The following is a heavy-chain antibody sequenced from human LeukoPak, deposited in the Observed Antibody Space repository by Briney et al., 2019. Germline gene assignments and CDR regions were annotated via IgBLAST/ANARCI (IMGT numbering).Heavy chain of an antibody. CDR2: ISHDGTT. Sequence: SETLSLTCGVSGGFIDITNYRGRARQAPGKGLEWIGEISHDGTTNYNPSLRSRVAMSLDRANNQFSLSLTSVTAADTAVYYCTREDRPFCPFAYWGQGVLVTVSS. J-gene: IGHJ4*02. V-gene: IGHV4-4*02. D-gene: IGHD3-22*01. CDR1: GGFIDITNY. CDR3: TREDRPFCPFAY.